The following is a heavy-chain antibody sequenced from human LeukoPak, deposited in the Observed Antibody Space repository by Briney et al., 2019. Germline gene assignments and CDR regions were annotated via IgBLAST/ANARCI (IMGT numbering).Heavy chain of an antibody. Sequence: ASVTVSCKASGYTFTSYGISWVRQAPGQGLEWMGWISAYNGNTNYAQKLQGRVTMTTDTSTSTAYMELRSLRSDDTAVYYCASHQWGYYYDSSGYWEDWGQGTLVTVSS. V-gene: IGHV1-18*01. CDR1: GYTFTSYG. J-gene: IGHJ4*02. D-gene: IGHD3-22*01. CDR3: ASHQWGYYYDSSGYWED. CDR2: ISAYNGNT.